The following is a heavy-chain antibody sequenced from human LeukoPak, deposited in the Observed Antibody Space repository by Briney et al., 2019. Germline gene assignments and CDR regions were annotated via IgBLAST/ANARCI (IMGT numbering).Heavy chain of an antibody. CDR2: INPNSGGT. CDR3: ARLRALVVPAATEDYYYYGMDV. J-gene: IGHJ6*02. CDR1: GYTFTGYY. D-gene: IGHD2-2*01. Sequence: ASVKVSCKASGYTFTGYYMHWVRQAPGQGLEWMEWINPNSGGTNYAQKFQGRVTMTRNTSISTAYMELSSLRSEDTAVYYCARLRALVVPAATEDYYYYGMDVWGQGTTVTVSS. V-gene: IGHV1-2*02.